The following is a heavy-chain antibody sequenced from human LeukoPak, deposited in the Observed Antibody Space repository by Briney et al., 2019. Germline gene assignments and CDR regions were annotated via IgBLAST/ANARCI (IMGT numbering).Heavy chain of an antibody. V-gene: IGHV3-74*01. CDR2: SRDGRNI. J-gene: IGHJ4*02. D-gene: IGHD1-7*01. CDR3: VRDGGGTTAYDC. Sequence: SRDGRNIAYADSVKGRFTISRDSAKNTPYLQMNSLRVGDTAVYYCVRDGGGTTAYDCWGQGTLVTVSS.